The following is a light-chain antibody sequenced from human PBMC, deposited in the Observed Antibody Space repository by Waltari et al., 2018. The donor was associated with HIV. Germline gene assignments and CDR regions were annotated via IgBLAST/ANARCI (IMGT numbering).Light chain of an antibody. J-gene: IGLJ2*01. CDR1: SSDVGGYNY. CDR2: EVS. Sequence: QSALTQPPSASGSPGQSVTISCTGTSSDVGGYNYVSWYQQRPGKAPKLMIYEVSKRPSGVPDRFSGSKSGNTASLTVSGLRAEDEADYYCSSYAGSNNLVFGGGTKLTVL. V-gene: IGLV2-8*01. CDR3: SSYAGSNNLV.